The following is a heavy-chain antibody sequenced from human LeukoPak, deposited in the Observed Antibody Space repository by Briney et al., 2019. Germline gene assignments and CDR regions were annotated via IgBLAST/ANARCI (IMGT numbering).Heavy chain of an antibody. CDR2: INPNSGGT. Sequence: ASVKVSCKASGYTFTGYYMHWVRQAPGQGLEWMGWINPNSGGTNYAQKFQGRVTMTRDASISTAYMELSRLRSDDTAVYYCARGPRVETYYYDSSGYSFDPWGQGTLVTVSS. CDR1: GYTFTGYY. CDR3: ARGPRVETYYYDSSGYSFDP. D-gene: IGHD3-22*01. V-gene: IGHV1-2*02. J-gene: IGHJ5*02.